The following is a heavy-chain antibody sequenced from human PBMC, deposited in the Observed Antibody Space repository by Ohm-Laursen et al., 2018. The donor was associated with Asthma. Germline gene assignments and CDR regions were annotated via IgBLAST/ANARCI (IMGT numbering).Heavy chain of an antibody. CDR1: GDSISSGNNY. Sequence: TLSLTCTVSGDSISSGNNYWSWIRQHPVKGLEWIGYIYYSGITYSNPSLRSRVTISVDKSNNQFSLKVTSVTAADTAVYYCARGGPEGVPGSNWFDTWGQGTLVTVSS. CDR3: ARGGPEGVPGSNWFDT. J-gene: IGHJ5*02. V-gene: IGHV4-31*03. CDR2: IYYSGIT. D-gene: IGHD3-10*01.